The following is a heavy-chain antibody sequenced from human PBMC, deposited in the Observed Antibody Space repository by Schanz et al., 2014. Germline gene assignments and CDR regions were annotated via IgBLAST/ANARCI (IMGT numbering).Heavy chain of an antibody. J-gene: IGHJ4*02. CDR1: GLIFSNYV. D-gene: IGHD1-1*01. V-gene: IGHV3-23*01. CDR2: IGTSGGT. Sequence: EVQLLESGGGLVQPGGSLKLSCAASGLIFSNYVMSWVRQAPGKGLEWVSTIGTSGGTNYAESVKGRFTISRDNSKNTRYLQMNSLRDEDTAVYFCAKMERNEDWGQGTLVTVSS. CDR3: AKMERNED.